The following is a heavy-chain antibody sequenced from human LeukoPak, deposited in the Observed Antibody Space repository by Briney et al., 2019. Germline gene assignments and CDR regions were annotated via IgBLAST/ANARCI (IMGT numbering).Heavy chain of an antibody. J-gene: IGHJ4*02. CDR1: GFAFSSYW. CDR3: ARETIRTGSGSQYYFDY. V-gene: IGHV3-7*01. D-gene: IGHD3-10*01. CDR2: IKQDGSEK. Sequence: PGGSLRLSCAASGFAFSSYWMSWVRQAPGKGLEWVANIKQDGSEKYYVDSVKGRFTISRDNAKNSLYLQMNSLRAEDTAVYYCARETIRTGSGSQYYFDYWGQGTLVTVSS.